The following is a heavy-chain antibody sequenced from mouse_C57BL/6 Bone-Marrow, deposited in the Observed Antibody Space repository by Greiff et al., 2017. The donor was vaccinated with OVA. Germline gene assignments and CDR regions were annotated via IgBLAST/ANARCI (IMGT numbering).Heavy chain of an antibody. Sequence: QVQLQQPGAELVKPGASVKLSCKASGYTFTSYWMHWVKQRPGQGLEWIGMIHPNSGSTNYNEKFKSKATLTVDKASSTAYMQLSSLTSEDSAVYYCARENYDGSSSYFDVWGTGTTVTVSS. CDR1: GYTFTSYW. CDR2: IHPNSGST. D-gene: IGHD1-1*01. CDR3: ARENYDGSSSYFDV. J-gene: IGHJ1*03. V-gene: IGHV1-64*01.